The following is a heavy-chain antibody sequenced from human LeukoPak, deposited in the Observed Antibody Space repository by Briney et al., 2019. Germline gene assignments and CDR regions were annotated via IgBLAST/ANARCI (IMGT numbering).Heavy chain of an antibody. D-gene: IGHD6-13*01. CDR3: ARDSSSWYLVDY. V-gene: IGHV3-21*01. CDR2: ISSSSSYI. CDR1: GFTFSSYS. Sequence: GSLRLSCAASGFTFSSYSMNWVRPAPGKGLEWVSSISSSSSYIYYADSVKGRFTISRDNAKNSLYLQMNSLRAEDTAVYYCARDSSSWYLVDYWGQGTLVTVSS. J-gene: IGHJ4*02.